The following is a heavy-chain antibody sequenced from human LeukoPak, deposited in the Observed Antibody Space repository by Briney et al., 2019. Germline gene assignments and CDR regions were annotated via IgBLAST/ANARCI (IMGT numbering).Heavy chain of an antibody. J-gene: IGHJ5*02. V-gene: IGHV3-30*02. Sequence: GGSLRLSCAASGFTFSSYGMHWVRQAPGKGLEWVAFIRYDGSNKYYADSVKGRFTISRDNSKNTLYLQMNSLRAEDTAVYYCAKDRPDCSSTSCQEGNWFDPWGQGTLVTVPS. CDR1: GFTFSSYG. D-gene: IGHD2-2*01. CDR3: AKDRPDCSSTSCQEGNWFDP. CDR2: IRYDGSNK.